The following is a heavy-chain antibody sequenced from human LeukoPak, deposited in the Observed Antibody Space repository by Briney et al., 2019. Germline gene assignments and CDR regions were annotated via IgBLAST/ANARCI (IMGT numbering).Heavy chain of an antibody. CDR1: GDSVSSNSAA. V-gene: IGHV6-1*01. CDR3: ARRGLGIAAAGTSEGHYYYYYIDV. CDR2: TYYRSKWYN. Sequence: SQTLSLTCAISGDSVSSNSAAWNWIRQSPSRGLEWLGRTYYRSKWYNHYAVSVKSRITINPDTSKNQFSLQLNSVTPEDTAVYYCARRGLGIAAAGTSEGHYYYYYIDVWGKGTTVTVSS. J-gene: IGHJ6*03. D-gene: IGHD6-13*01.